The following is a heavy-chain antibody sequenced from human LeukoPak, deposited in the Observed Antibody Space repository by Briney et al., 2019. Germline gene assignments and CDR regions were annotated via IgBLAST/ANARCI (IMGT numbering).Heavy chain of an antibody. V-gene: IGHV4-31*03. D-gene: IGHD6-13*01. CDR3: ARANWQQLVLDY. J-gene: IGHJ4*02. Sequence: SETLSLTCTVSGGSISSGGYYWSWIRQHPGKGLEWIGYIYYSGSTYYNPSLKSRVTISVDTSKNQFSLKLSSVTAADTAVYYCARANWQQLVLDYWGQGTLVTVSS. CDR2: IYYSGST. CDR1: GGSISSGGYY.